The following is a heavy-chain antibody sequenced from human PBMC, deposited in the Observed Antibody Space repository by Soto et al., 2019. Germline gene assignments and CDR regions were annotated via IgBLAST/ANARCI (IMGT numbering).Heavy chain of an antibody. D-gene: IGHD4-4*01. Sequence: QVQLVESGGGVVQPGRSRRLSCATSGFTFRFYDMHWVRQAPGKGLEWVAIISRDGNNKDYGDSVKGRFTISRDNSKNTLYLQMNSLRGEDTAVYYCAKDAYTPIRTTAHDSGGLDHWGRGTLVTVSS. J-gene: IGHJ4*02. CDR3: AKDAYTPIRTTAHDSGGLDH. CDR1: GFTFRFYD. CDR2: ISRDGNNK. V-gene: IGHV3-30*18.